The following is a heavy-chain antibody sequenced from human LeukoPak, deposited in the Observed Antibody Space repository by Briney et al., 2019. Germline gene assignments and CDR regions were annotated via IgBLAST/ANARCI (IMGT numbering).Heavy chain of an antibody. CDR3: ARERSYYDILTGYIDY. CDR1: GFTFSSYE. D-gene: IGHD3-9*01. J-gene: IGHJ4*02. V-gene: IGHV3-48*03. Sequence: GGSLRLSCAASGFTFSSYEMNWVRQAPGKGLEWVSYISSSGSTIYYADSVKGRFTISRDNAKNSLYLQMSSLRAEDTAVYYCARERSYYDILTGYIDYWGQGTLVTVSS. CDR2: ISSSGSTI.